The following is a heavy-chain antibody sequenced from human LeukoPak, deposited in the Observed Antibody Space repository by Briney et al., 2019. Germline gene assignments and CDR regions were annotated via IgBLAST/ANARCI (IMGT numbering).Heavy chain of an antibody. V-gene: IGHV4-61*05. CDR3: ARTSSSSWSYGMDV. J-gene: IGHJ6*02. CDR2: IYPSGST. CDR1: GGSISSSSYY. Sequence: SETLSLTCTVSGGSISSSSYYWGWIRQPPGKGLEWIGRIYPSGSTNYNPSLKSRVTMSVDTSKNHFSLNLSSMTAADTAMYFCARTSSSSWSYGMDVWGQGTTVTVSS. D-gene: IGHD6-13*01.